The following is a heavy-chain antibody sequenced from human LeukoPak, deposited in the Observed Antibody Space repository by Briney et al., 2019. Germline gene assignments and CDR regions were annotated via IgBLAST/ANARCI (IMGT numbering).Heavy chain of an antibody. CDR1: GFTFSSYS. D-gene: IGHD3-10*01. CDR2: ISSSSSYI. CDR3: ARDLGYYGSGSYHNWAYYYYYMDV. V-gene: IGHV3-21*01. Sequence: SGGSLRLSCAASGFTFSSYSMNWVRQAPGKGLEWVSSISSSSSYIYYADSVKGRFTISRDNAKNSLYLQMNSLRAEDTAVYYCARDLGYYGSGSYHNWAYYYYYMDVWGKGTTVTISS. J-gene: IGHJ6*03.